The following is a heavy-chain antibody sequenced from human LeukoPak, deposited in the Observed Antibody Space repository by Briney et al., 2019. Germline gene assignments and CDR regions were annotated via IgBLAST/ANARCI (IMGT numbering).Heavy chain of an antibody. Sequence: PGGSLRLSCAASGFTFSSYAMSWVRQAPGKGLEWVSAISGSGGSTYYADSVKGRFTISKDNSKHTLYLQMNSLRAEDTAVYYCAKDSFSAVAGTTIWGQGTLVTVSS. V-gene: IGHV3-23*01. CDR3: AKDSFSAVAGTTI. D-gene: IGHD6-19*01. J-gene: IGHJ4*02. CDR1: GFTFSSYA. CDR2: ISGSGGST.